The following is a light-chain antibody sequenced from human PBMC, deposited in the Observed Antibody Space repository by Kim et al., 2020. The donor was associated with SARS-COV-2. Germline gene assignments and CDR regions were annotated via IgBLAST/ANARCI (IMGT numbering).Light chain of an antibody. V-gene: IGKV3-20*01. CDR2: GAS. Sequence: EVVLTQSPGTLSLSPGERATLSCRASQTIYSNSLAWYQQRPGQAPRLLMFGASSRANGIPDRFSGSGSGTDFTLTISRLEPEDFAVYYCQQYGTSPPYTFGQGTKLEI. CDR1: QTIYSNS. CDR3: QQYGTSPPYT. J-gene: IGKJ2*01.